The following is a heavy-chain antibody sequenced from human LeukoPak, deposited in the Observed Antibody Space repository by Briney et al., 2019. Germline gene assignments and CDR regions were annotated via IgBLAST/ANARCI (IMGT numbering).Heavy chain of an antibody. V-gene: IGHV4-38-2*02. CDR2: IYHSGST. CDR3: ARGRDGEGYFDL. CDR1: GYSISSGYY. D-gene: IGHD4-17*01. Sequence: SETLSLTCTVSGYSISSGYYWGWIRPPPGKGLEWIGSIYHSGSTYYNPSLKSRVTISVDTSKNQFSLKLSSVTAADTAVYYCARGRDGEGYFDLWGRGTLVTVSS. J-gene: IGHJ2*01.